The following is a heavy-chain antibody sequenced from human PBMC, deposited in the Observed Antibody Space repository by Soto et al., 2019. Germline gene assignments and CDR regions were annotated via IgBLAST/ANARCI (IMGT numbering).Heavy chain of an antibody. CDR3: VDCWGAALDC. J-gene: IGHJ4*02. CDR2: IRNKDKSYTT. Sequence: EVQLVGSGGGLVQPGGSLRLSCAASGFTFSNHYMDWVRQAPGKGLEWLGLIRNKDKSYTTEYAASVRGRFTISRDDSKNSVYLQMNTLKTEDTAVYYFVDCWGAALDCWGQGILVTVSS. D-gene: IGHD3-3*01. V-gene: IGHV3-72*01. CDR1: GFTFSNHY.